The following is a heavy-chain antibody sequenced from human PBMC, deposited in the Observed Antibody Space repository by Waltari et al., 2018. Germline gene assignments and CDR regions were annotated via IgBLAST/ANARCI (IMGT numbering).Heavy chain of an antibody. J-gene: IGHJ4*02. V-gene: IGHV5-51*01. Sequence: EVQLVQAGAELKKPGASLQISCKGSGYSFTSHWIGWVRQMPGKGLEWMGIIYPGDSDTRYSPSFQGQVTISADKSISTAYLQWSSLKASDTAMYYCARPEDQAGFGELLYWGQGTLVTVSS. CDR1: GYSFTSHW. CDR3: ARPEDQAGFGELLY. D-gene: IGHD3-10*01. CDR2: IYPGDSDT.